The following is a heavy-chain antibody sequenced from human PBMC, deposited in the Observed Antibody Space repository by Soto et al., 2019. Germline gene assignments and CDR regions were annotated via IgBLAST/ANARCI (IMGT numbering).Heavy chain of an antibody. CDR3: AKLGSSSWSPHYYFDY. CDR1: VFTFNNYA. D-gene: IGHD2-2*01. Sequence: HPGGSLRLSCAASVFTFNNYAMGWVRQAPGKGLEWVSAITDSGDDTYYIDSVKGRFTISRDNSKSTLYLQMNSLRAEDTAIYYCAKLGSSSWSPHYYFDYWGQGTLVTVSS. V-gene: IGHV3-23*01. J-gene: IGHJ4*02. CDR2: ITDSGDDT.